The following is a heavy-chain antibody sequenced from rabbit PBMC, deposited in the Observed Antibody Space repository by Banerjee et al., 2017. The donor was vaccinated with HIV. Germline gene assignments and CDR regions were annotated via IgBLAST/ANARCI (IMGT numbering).Heavy chain of an antibody. J-gene: IGHJ2*01. CDR3: ARGYYDSYAGAFDP. Sequence: QEQLEESGGGLVQPEGSLTLTCTASGFDFSSSYWICWVRQAPGKGLEWIACINTGNGRTYYASWAKGRFTISKTSSTTVTLQMTSLTAADTATYFCARGYYDSYAGAFDPWGPGTLVTVS. V-gene: IGHV1S45*01. D-gene: IGHD4-2*01. CDR1: GFDFSSSYW. CDR2: INTGNGRT.